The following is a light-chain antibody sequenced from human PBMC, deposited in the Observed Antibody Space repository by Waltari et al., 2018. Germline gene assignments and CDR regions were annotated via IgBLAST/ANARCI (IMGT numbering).Light chain of an antibody. CDR3: QAWDSSTANYV. Sequence: SYELTQPPSVSVSPGQPASITCSGDKLGDKYACWYQQKPGQYPGLVIYHDGKRPSGIPGRFSGSNSGNTATLTISGTQAMDEADYYCQAWDSSTANYVFGTGTKVTVL. J-gene: IGLJ1*01. CDR1: KLGDKY. V-gene: IGLV3-1*01. CDR2: HDG.